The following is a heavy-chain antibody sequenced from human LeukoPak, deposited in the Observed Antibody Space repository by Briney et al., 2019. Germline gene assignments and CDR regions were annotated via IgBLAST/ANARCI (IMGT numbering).Heavy chain of an antibody. D-gene: IGHD6-13*01. V-gene: IGHV3-7*04. J-gene: IGHJ3*02. CDR2: IKQDGSEK. CDR1: GFTFSGYW. Sequence: PGGSLRLSYAASGFTFSGYWMSWVRQAPGKGLEWVANIKQDGSEKYYVDSVKGRFTISRDNAKNSLFLQMNSLRAEDTAVYYCARDWQWQQLDGDAFDIWGQGTMVTVSS. CDR3: ARDWQWQQLDGDAFDI.